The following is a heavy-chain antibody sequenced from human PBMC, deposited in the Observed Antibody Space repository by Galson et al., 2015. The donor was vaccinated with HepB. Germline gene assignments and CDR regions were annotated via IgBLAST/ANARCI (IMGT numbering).Heavy chain of an antibody. CDR2: ISTSSSII. Sequence: SLRLSCAASGFTFSSYSMNWVRQAPGKGLEWVSYISTSSSIIYYADSVKGRSTISRDNAKKSLYLQMNSLRAEDTAVYFCARDGGDSNFDYWGQGTLVTVSS. V-gene: IGHV3-48*01. CDR3: ARDGGDSNFDY. D-gene: IGHD3-16*01. J-gene: IGHJ4*02. CDR1: GFTFSSYS.